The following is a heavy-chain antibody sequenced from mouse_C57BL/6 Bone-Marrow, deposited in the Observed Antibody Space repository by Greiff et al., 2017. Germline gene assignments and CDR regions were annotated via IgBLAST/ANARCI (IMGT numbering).Heavy chain of an antibody. J-gene: IGHJ4*01. CDR3: ARWDSGAMDY. V-gene: IGHV5-12*01. CDR2: ISNGGGST. Sequence: EVKLQESGGGLVQPGGSLKLSCAASGFTFSDYYMYWVRQTPEKRLEWVAYISNGGGSTYYPDTVKGRFTISRDNAKNTLYLQMSRLKSEDTAMYYCARWDSGAMDYWGQGTSVTVSS. CDR1: GFTFSDYY. D-gene: IGHD3-1*01.